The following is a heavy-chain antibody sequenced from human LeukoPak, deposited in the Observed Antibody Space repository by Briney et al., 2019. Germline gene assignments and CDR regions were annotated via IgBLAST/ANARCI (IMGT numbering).Heavy chain of an antibody. Sequence: SVKVSCKASGGTFSSYAISWVRQAPGQGLEWMGRIIPIFGTANYAQKFQGRVTITTDESTSTAYMELNSLRSEDTAVYYCARNLKEYDYYYYYMDVWGKGTTVTVSS. D-gene: IGHD2/OR15-2a*01. J-gene: IGHJ6*03. CDR1: GGTFSSYA. V-gene: IGHV1-69*05. CDR2: IIPIFGTA. CDR3: ARNLKEYDYYYYYMDV.